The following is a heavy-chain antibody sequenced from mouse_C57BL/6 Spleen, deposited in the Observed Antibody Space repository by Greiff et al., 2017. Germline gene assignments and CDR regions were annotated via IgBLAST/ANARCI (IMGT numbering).Heavy chain of an antibody. CDR3: ASLTGTYYFDY. CDR2: ISYDGSN. Sequence: DVQLQESGPGLVKPSQSLSLTCSVTGYSITSGYYWNWIRQFPGNKLEWMGYISYDGSNNYNPSLKNRISITRDTSKNQFFLKLNSVTTEDTATYYCASLTGTYYFDYWGQGTTLTVSS. D-gene: IGHD4-1*01. V-gene: IGHV3-6*01. CDR1: GYSITSGYY. J-gene: IGHJ2*01.